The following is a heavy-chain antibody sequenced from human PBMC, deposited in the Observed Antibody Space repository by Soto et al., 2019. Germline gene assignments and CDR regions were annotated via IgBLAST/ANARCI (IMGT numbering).Heavy chain of an antibody. CDR2: ILDDGSDK. Sequence: GGSLRLSCAASGLTFSTYTLHWVRQAPGKGLEWVALILDDGSDKFYADSVKGRFTISRDNSKNTLYLQMNSLRAEDTAVYYCARDFRRYSGLYYFDYWGQGTLVTVSS. V-gene: IGHV3-30-3*01. CDR3: ARDFRRYSGLYYFDY. D-gene: IGHD3-9*01. J-gene: IGHJ4*02. CDR1: GLTFSTYT.